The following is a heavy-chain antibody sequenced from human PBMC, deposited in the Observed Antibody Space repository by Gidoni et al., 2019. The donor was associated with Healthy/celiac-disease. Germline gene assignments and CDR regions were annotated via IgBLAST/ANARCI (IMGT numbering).Heavy chain of an antibody. CDR3: ARDRGGCSSTSCYTTEYYYYYGMDV. D-gene: IGHD2-2*02. Sequence: QAPGKGLEWVAVIRYDGSNKYYADSVKGRFTISRDNSKNTLYLQMNSLRAEDTAVYYCARDRGGCSSTSCYTTEYYYYYGMDVWGQGTTVTVSS. CDR2: IRYDGSNK. J-gene: IGHJ6*02. V-gene: IGHV3-33*01.